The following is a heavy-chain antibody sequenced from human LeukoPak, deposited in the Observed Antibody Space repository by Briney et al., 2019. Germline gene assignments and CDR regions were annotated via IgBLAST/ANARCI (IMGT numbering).Heavy chain of an antibody. CDR3: TIARLVFDL. CDR2: IYSGGTT. D-gene: IGHD3-10*01. CDR1: GVTVSSNH. V-gene: IGHV3-66*01. J-gene: IGHJ2*01. Sequence: AGGSLRLSCAVSGVTVSSNHMSWVRQAPGKGLEWVSIIYSGGTTYYTYSVKDRFTVSRDDSKNTLYLQMNSLRAEDTAVYYCTIARLVFDLSGRGTLVTVSS.